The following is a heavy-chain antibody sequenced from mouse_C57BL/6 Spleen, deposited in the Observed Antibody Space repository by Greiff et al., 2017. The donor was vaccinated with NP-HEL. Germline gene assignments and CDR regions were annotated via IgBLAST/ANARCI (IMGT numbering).Heavy chain of an antibody. J-gene: IGHJ3*01. CDR2: IWSDGST. V-gene: IGHV2-6*03. D-gene: IGHD1-1*01. CDR3: ARPFYGSSYSFAY. CDR1: GFSLTSYG. Sequence: QVQLQQSGPGLVAPSQSLSITCIVSGFSLTSYGVHWVRQPPGKGLEWLVVIWSDGSTTYNSALKSRLSISKDNSKSQVFLKMNSLQTDDTAMYYCARPFYGSSYSFAYWGQGTLVTVSA.